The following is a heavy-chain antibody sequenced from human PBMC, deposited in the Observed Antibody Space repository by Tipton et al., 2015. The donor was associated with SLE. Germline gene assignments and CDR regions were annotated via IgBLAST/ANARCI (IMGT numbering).Heavy chain of an antibody. CDR2: IYTSGST. V-gene: IGHV4-4*08. CDR1: GGSVSSYY. D-gene: IGHD5-24*01. Sequence: TLSLTCTVSGGSVSSYYWSWIRQPPGKGLEWIGYIYTSGSTNYNPSLKSRVTISVDTSKNQFSLKLSSVTAADTAVYYCARRWLQSHYFDYWGQGTLVTVSS. J-gene: IGHJ4*02. CDR3: ARRWLQSHYFDY.